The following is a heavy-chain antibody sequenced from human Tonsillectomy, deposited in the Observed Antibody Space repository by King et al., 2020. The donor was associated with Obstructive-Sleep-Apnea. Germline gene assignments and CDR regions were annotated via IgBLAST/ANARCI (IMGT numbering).Heavy chain of an antibody. V-gene: IGHV3-74*01. CDR3: ARFTMVRGVIDY. Sequence: VQLVESGGGLVHPGGSLRLSCAASGFTFSSYWMHWVRQAPGKGLVWVSRINSDGSSTSYADSVKGRFTISRDNAKNTLYLQMNSLRAEDTAVYYCARFTMVRGVIDYWGQGTLVTVSS. J-gene: IGHJ4*02. CDR2: INSDGSST. D-gene: IGHD3-10*01. CDR1: GFTFSSYW.